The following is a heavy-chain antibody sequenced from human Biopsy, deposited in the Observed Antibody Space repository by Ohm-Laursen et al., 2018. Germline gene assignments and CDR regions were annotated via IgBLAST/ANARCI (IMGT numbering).Heavy chain of an antibody. D-gene: IGHD3-10*01. Sequence: SETLSLTWAVTGGSISRSSYYWDWIRQPPGKGLEWIGSIYYSGSTYYNPSLKSRVTISADRSKNQFSLKLTSVTAADTAMYYCARQEFATSPLDYWGQGSLVTVSS. J-gene: IGHJ4*02. CDR3: ARQEFATSPLDY. CDR1: GGSISRSSYY. CDR2: IYYSGST. V-gene: IGHV4-39*01.